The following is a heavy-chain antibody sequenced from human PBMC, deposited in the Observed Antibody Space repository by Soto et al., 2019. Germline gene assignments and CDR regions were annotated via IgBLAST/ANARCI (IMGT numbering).Heavy chain of an antibody. CDR2: ISSSASTI. CDR3: ARDTAFIASGLFDP. Sequence: PGGSLRLSCAASGFTFSDYYMSWIRQAPGKGLEWVSHISSSASTIYYVDSVKGRFTISRDNAKNSLYLHMNSLRAEDTAVYYCARDTAFIASGLFDPWRQGTLVTVSS. D-gene: IGHD3-22*01. V-gene: IGHV3-11*01. J-gene: IGHJ5*02. CDR1: GFTFSDYY.